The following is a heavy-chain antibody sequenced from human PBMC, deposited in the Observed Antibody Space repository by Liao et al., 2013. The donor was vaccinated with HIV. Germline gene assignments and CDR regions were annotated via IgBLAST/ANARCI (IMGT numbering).Heavy chain of an antibody. V-gene: IGHV4-4*07. D-gene: IGHD3-3*01. Sequence: QMQLQESGPGLVKPSETLSLTCAVSGGSINNHYWNWIRQPAGRGLEWIGRIYTSGNTNYNPSLKSRVTMSVDTSKNQFSLKLTLCTAADTAVYYCAARITISGVAIPHALDVWGQGTMVAVSS. CDR2: IYTSGNT. CDR3: AARITISGVAIPHALDV. CDR1: GGSINNHY. J-gene: IGHJ3*01.